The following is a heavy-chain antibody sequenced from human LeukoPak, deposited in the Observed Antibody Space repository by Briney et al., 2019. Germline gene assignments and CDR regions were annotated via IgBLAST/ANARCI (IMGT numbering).Heavy chain of an antibody. J-gene: IGHJ4*02. CDR3: VRRESSGFFYCFDH. CDR2: ISGDGTTI. CDR1: GFIFSSHE. Sequence: GGSLRLSCEASGFIFSSHEMNWVRQPPGKGLEWLSYISGDGTTIYYEDSVKGRFTISRDNAKKSLSLQMNSLRVEDTAVYYCVRRESSGFFYCFDHWGQGVLVTVSS. D-gene: IGHD3-22*01. V-gene: IGHV3-48*03.